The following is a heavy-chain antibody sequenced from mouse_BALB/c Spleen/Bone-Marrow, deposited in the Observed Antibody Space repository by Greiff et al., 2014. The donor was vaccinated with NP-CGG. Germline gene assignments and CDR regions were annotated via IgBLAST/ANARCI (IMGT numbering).Heavy chain of an antibody. CDR1: GFTFSSFG. J-gene: IGHJ2*01. V-gene: IGHV5-17*02. Sequence: DVHLVESGGGLVQPGGSRKLSCAASGFTFSSFGMHWVRQAPEKGLEWVAYISSGSSTIYYADTVMGRFTISRDNPKNTLFLQMTSLRSEDTAMYYCARSGSSSGYFDYWGQGTTPTVSS. CDR2: ISSGSSTI. D-gene: IGHD1-1*01. CDR3: ARSGSSSGYFDY.